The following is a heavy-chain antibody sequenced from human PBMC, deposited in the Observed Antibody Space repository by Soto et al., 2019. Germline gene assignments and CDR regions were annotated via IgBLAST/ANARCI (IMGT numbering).Heavy chain of an antibody. CDR2: IYYSGST. CDR1: GGSISSGGYY. D-gene: IGHD4-17*01. CDR3: ARGRSGVYGDYDYYFDY. Sequence: QVQLQESGPGLVKPSQTLSLTCTVSGGSISSGGYYWSWIRQHPGKGLEWIGYIYYSGSTYYNPSLKSRVTISVDTSKNQFSLKLSSVTAADTAVYYCARGRSGVYGDYDYYFDYWGQGTLVTVSS. J-gene: IGHJ4*02. V-gene: IGHV4-31*03.